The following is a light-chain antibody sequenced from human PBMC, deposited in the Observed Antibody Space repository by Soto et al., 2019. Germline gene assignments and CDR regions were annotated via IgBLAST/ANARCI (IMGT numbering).Light chain of an antibody. V-gene: IGKV1-27*01. Sequence: DIQMTQSPSSLSASVGDRVTITCRASQGISNYLAWYQQQPGKVPKLLIYVASTLQSGVPSRFNGSGSGTDFTLTISSLQPEDVATYYCQKYNRAPWTFGQGTKVEIK. J-gene: IGKJ1*01. CDR2: VAS. CDR1: QGISNY. CDR3: QKYNRAPWT.